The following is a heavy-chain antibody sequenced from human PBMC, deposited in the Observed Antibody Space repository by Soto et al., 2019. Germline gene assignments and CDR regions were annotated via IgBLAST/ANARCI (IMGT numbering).Heavy chain of an antibody. CDR2: IYYSGST. CDR1: GGSISSSSYY. J-gene: IGHJ6*02. V-gene: IGHV4-39*01. D-gene: IGHD2-8*01. CDR3: ARLYGHPEERDV. Sequence: PSETLSLTCTVSGGSISSSSYYWGWIRQPPGKGLEWIGSIYYSGSTYYNPSLKSRVTISVDTSKNQFSLKLSSVTAADTAVYYCARLYGHPEERDVWGQGTTVTVSS.